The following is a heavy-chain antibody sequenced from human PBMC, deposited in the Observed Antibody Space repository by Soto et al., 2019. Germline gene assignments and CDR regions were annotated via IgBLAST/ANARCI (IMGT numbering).Heavy chain of an antibody. V-gene: IGHV3-21*01. J-gene: IGHJ6*02. CDR3: ARVSTAYYYGMDV. CDR1: GFTFSSYS. CDR2: ISSSSSYI. Sequence: EVQLVESGGGLVKPGGSLRLSCAASGFTFSSYSMNWVRQAPGKGLEWVSSISSSSSYIYHADSVKGRFTISRDNAKNSLYLQMNSLRAEDTAVYYCARVSTAYYYGMDVWGQGTTVTVSS.